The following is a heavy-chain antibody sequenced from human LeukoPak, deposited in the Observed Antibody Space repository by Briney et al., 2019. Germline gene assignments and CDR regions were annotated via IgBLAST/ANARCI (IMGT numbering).Heavy chain of an antibody. V-gene: IGHV3-7*03. CDR1: GFTLSSFW. J-gene: IGHJ4*02. CDR2: IKEDGSLK. Sequence: GGSLRLSCAASGFTLSSFWMSWVRQAPGKGLEWVANIKEDGSLKYYADSVKGRFTISRDNAENSLSLQLNTLRAEDTAVYYCATQSYGLFQYWGQGTLVTVSS. CDR3: ATQSYGLFQY. D-gene: IGHD4-17*01.